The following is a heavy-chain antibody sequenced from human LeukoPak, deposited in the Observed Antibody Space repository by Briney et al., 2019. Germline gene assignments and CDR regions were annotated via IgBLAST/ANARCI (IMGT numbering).Heavy chain of an antibody. Sequence: GGSLRFSCAASGFTFSSYAMSWVRQAPGKGLEWVSAISGSGGSTYYADSVKGRFTISRDNSKNTLYLQMNSLRAEDTAVYYCAKSLGVVRGVYLWGQGTLVTVSS. CDR2: ISGSGGST. V-gene: IGHV3-23*01. CDR1: GFTFSSYA. D-gene: IGHD3-10*01. CDR3: AKSLGVVRGVYL. J-gene: IGHJ4*02.